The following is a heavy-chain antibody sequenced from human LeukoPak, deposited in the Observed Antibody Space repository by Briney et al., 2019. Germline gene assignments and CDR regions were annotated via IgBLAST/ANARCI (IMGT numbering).Heavy chain of an antibody. Sequence: PSETLSLTCTVSGGSISSGGYYWSWIRQHPGKGLKWIVYIYYSGSTYYNPSLRSRVTISVDTSKNQFSLKLSSVTAADTAVYSCARGTYYNDSSGKSYYFDYWGQGTLVTVSS. J-gene: IGHJ4*02. CDR2: IYYSGST. V-gene: IGHV4-31*03. D-gene: IGHD3-22*01. CDR1: GGSISSGGYY. CDR3: ARGTYYNDSSGKSYYFDY.